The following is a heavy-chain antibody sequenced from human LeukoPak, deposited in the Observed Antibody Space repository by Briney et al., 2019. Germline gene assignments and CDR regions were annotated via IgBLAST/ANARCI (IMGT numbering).Heavy chain of an antibody. CDR2: ISAYNGNT. V-gene: IGHV1-18*01. CDR3: ARPKTNYYGSGSFDY. J-gene: IGHJ4*02. Sequence: ASVKVSCKASGYTFTSYGISWVRQAPGQGLEWMGWISAYNGNTNYAQKFQGRVTITADKSTSTAYMELSSLRSEDTAVYYCARPKTNYYGSGSFDYWGQGTLVTVSS. CDR1: GYTFTSYG. D-gene: IGHD3-10*01.